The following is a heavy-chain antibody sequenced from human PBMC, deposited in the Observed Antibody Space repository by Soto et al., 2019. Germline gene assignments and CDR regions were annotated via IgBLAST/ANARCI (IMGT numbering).Heavy chain of an antibody. V-gene: IGHV1-69*02. Sequence: QVQLVQSGAEVKKPGSSVKVSCKASGGTFSSYTISWVRQAPGQGLEWMGRIIPILGIANYAQKFQGRVTNTADKATGTGYMELSRLRSEDPAVYYCARVDFDSSIDYWGQGTLVTVSS. CDR2: IIPILGIA. CDR1: GGTFSSYT. D-gene: IGHD3-22*01. J-gene: IGHJ4*02. CDR3: ARVDFDSSIDY.